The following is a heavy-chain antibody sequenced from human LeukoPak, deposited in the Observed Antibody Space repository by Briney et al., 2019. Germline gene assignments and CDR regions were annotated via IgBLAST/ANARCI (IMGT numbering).Heavy chain of an antibody. D-gene: IGHD3-10*01. Sequence: ASVTVSCKASGYTFTSYYMHWVRQAPGQGLEWMGIINPSGGSTSYAQKFQGRVTMTRDTSTSTVYMELSSLRSEDTAVYYCATALRGNWFDPWGQGTLVTVSS. CDR1: GYTFTSYY. CDR2: INPSGGST. CDR3: ATALRGNWFDP. J-gene: IGHJ5*02. V-gene: IGHV1-46*01.